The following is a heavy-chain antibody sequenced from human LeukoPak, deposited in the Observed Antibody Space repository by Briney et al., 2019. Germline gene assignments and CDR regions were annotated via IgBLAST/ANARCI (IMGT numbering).Heavy chain of an antibody. Sequence: GASVKVSCKASGYTFTSYGISWVRQAPGQGLEWMGWISAYNGNTNYAQKLQGRVTMTTDTSTSTAYMELRSLRSDDTAVYYCARDPQGYDILTGYYHKNEFDYWGQGTLVTVSS. D-gene: IGHD3-9*01. CDR1: GYTFTSYG. J-gene: IGHJ4*02. CDR2: ISAYNGNT. V-gene: IGHV1-18*01. CDR3: ARDPQGYDILTGYYHKNEFDY.